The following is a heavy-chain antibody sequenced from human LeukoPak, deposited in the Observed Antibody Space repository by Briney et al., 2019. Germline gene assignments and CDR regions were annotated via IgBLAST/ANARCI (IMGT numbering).Heavy chain of an antibody. D-gene: IGHD6-6*01. CDR1: GFTFSSYG. J-gene: IGHJ4*02. Sequence: GRSLRLSCAASGFTFSSYGMHWVRQAPGKGLEWVAVISYDGRNKYYADSVKGRFTISRDNSKNTLYLQMNSLRAEDTAVYYCAREYSSSSSSYFDYWGQGTLVTVSS. CDR2: ISYDGRNK. CDR3: AREYSSSSSSYFDY. V-gene: IGHV3-30*03.